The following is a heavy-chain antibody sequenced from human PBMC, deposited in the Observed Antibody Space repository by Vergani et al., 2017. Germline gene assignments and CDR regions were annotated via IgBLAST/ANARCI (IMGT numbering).Heavy chain of an antibody. Sequence: QVQLQKSGPGLVKPSETLSLTCTVSGGPISSYYWSWIRQPPGKGLEWIGYLYYSGSTNYNPSLKSRVTISVEQSKNQFSLKLSSVTAADTAVYYCARATGTRCGDYWGQGTLVTVSS. CDR1: GGPISSYY. V-gene: IGHV4-59*01. J-gene: IGHJ4*02. CDR2: LYYSGST. D-gene: IGHD1-1*01. CDR3: ARATGTRCGDY.